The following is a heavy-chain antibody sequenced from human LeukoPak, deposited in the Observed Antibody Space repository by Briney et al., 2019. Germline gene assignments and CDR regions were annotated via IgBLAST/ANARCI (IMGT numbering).Heavy chain of an antibody. J-gene: IGHJ4*02. Sequence: GGSLRLSCAASGFTLNSYSMNWVRQAPGKGLEWVAVIWYDGSNKYYADSVKGRFTISRDNSKNTLYLQMNSLRAEDTAVYYCAGSYYDSSGPLDYWGQGTLVTVSS. CDR1: GFTLNSYS. D-gene: IGHD3-22*01. CDR2: IWYDGSNK. CDR3: AGSYYDSSGPLDY. V-gene: IGHV3-33*08.